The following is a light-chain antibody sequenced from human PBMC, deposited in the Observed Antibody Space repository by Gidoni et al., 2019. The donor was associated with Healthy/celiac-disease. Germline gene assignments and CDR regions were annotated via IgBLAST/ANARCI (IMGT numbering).Light chain of an antibody. CDR3: MQGTHWPST. Sequence: DVVMTQSPLSLPVTLGQPASISCRSSHSLVYTDGNNSLNWFQQKPGQSPRLLIYRVSNRASGVPDSFSGSGSGTDFTLKISRVEAEDVGVYYCMQGTHWPSTFXXXTKLEIK. J-gene: IGKJ2*01. V-gene: IGKV2-30*01. CDR1: HSLVYTDGNNS. CDR2: RVS.